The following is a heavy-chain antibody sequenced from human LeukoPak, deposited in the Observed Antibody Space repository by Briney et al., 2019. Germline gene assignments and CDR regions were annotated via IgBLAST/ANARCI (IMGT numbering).Heavy chain of an antibody. J-gene: IGHJ6*02. D-gene: IGHD3-10*01. Sequence: GRSLRLSCAASGFTFSSYGMHWVRQAPGEGLEWVAVISYDGSNKYYADSVKGRFTISRDNSKNTLYLQMNSLRAEDTAVYYCAKDVNNYYGSGSYYNDPWYYYGMDVWGQGTTVTVSS. V-gene: IGHV3-30*18. CDR3: AKDVNNYYGSGSYYNDPWYYYGMDV. CDR2: ISYDGSNK. CDR1: GFTFSSYG.